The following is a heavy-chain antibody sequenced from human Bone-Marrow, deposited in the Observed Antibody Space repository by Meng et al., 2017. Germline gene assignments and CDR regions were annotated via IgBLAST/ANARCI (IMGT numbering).Heavy chain of an antibody. CDR1: GFTFSSYA. J-gene: IGHJ5*01. CDR2: ISGSGGTT. CDR3: AKDSSGGSFFDC. V-gene: IGHV3-23*01. Sequence: GGSLRLSCAASGFTFSSYAMNWVRQAPGKGLEWVSIISGSGGTTYYADSVKGRFTISRDNSENTLYLQMNSLRAEDTAVYYFAKDSSGGSFFDCWGQGTLVTVSS. D-gene: IGHD1-26*01.